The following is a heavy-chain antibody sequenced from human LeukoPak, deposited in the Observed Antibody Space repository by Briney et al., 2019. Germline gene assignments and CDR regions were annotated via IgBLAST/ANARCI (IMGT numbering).Heavy chain of an antibody. J-gene: IGHJ5*02. V-gene: IGHV1-2*02. CDR3: ARENDKAPPPSPP. Sequence: ASVKVSCKASGYTFTGYYMHWVRQAPGQGLEWMGWINPNSGGTNYAQKFQGRVTMTRDTSISTAYMELSRLRSDDTAVYYCARENDKAPPPSPPGAQETLVTFPS. CDR1: GYTFTGYY. D-gene: IGHD1-1*01. CDR2: INPNSGGT.